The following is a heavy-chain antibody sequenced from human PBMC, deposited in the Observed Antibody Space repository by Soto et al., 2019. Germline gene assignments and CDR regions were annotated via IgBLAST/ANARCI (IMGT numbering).Heavy chain of an antibody. CDR1: GFSLSTSGVG. V-gene: IGHV2-5*01. CDR3: AHSGYDFWSGYYPYYFDY. J-gene: IGHJ4*02. CDR2: IYWNDDK. Sequence: SGPTLVNPTQTLTLTCTFSGFSLSTSGVGVGWIRQPPGKALVWLALIYWNDDKRYSPSLKSRLTITKDTSKNQVVLTMTNMDPVDTATYYCAHSGYDFWSGYYPYYFDYWGQGTLVTVSS. D-gene: IGHD3-3*01.